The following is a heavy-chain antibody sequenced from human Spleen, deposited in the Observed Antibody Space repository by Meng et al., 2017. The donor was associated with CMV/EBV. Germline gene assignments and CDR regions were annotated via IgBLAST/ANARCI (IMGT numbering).Heavy chain of an antibody. J-gene: IGHJ4*02. CDR3: ARESAKGFDFDY. CDR1: GGTFSSYA. Sequence: QVQLVQSGAEVKKPGSSVKVSCKASGGTFSSYAISWVRQAPGQGLEWMGWINPNSGGTNYAQKFQGRVTMTRDTSISTAYMELSRLRSDDTAVYYCARESAKGFDFDYWGQGTLVTVSS. V-gene: IGHV1-2*02. CDR2: INPNSGGT. D-gene: IGHD3-16*01.